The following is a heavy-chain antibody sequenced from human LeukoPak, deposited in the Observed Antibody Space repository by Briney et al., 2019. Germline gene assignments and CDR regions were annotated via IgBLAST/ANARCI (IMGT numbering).Heavy chain of an antibody. V-gene: IGHV1-46*01. D-gene: IGHD3-10*01. Sequence: ASVKVSCKASGYTFTSHFMHWVRQAPGQGLEWMGIINPSGGSTSYAQKFQGGVTMTRDMSTSTVYMELSSLRSEDTAVYYCARVGTMVRGAPADMDVWGKGTTVTISS. CDR3: ARVGTMVRGAPADMDV. J-gene: IGHJ6*03. CDR2: INPSGGST. CDR1: GYTFTSHF.